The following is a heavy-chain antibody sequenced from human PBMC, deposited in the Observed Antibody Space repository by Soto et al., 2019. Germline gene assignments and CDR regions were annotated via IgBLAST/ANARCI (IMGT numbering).Heavy chain of an antibody. CDR3: ARARYNWNYLARSLNQNWFDP. D-gene: IGHD1-7*01. Sequence: ASVKVSCKASGYTFTSYGISWVRQAPGQGLEWMGWISAYNGNTNYAQKLQGRVTMTTDTSTSTAYMELRSLRSDDTAVYYCARARYNWNYLARSLNQNWFDPWGQGTLVTVSS. CDR2: ISAYNGNT. CDR1: GYTFTSYG. V-gene: IGHV1-18*01. J-gene: IGHJ5*02.